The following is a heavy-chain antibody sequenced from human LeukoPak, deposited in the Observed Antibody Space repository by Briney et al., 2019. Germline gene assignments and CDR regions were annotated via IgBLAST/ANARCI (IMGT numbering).Heavy chain of an antibody. CDR1: GGSFSGYY. D-gene: IGHD1-7*01. CDR2: INHSGST. V-gene: IGHV4-34*01. Sequence: SETLSLTCAVYGGSFSGYYWSWIRQPPGKGLEWIGEINHSGSTNYNPSLKSRVTISVDTSKNQFSLKLSSVTAADTAVYYCASHAAGTTSRGSDVWGQGTTVTVSS. J-gene: IGHJ6*02. CDR3: ASHAAGTTSRGSDV.